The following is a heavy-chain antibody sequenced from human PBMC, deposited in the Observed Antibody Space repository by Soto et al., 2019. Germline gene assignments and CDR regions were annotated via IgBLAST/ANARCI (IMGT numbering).Heavy chain of an antibody. J-gene: IGHJ5*02. V-gene: IGHV1-18*04. Sequence: ASVKVSCKASGYTFTNFGANWVRQAPGPGIEWMGWISTCNGKTKYAPKLQGRVTMTTDTSTTTAYMELTSLRPDDTSVYYCTRVPTPTLGSSDQNNWFDPWGQGTLLTVSS. CDR3: TRVPTPTLGSSDQNNWFDP. CDR2: ISTCNGKT. CDR1: GYTFTNFG. D-gene: IGHD6-6*01.